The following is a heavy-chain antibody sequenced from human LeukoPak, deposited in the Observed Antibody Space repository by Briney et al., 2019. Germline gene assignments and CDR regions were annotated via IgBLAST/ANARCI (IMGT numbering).Heavy chain of an antibody. V-gene: IGHV4-39*07. J-gene: IGHJ4*02. CDR3: ARGRDGYNYPLFDY. Sequence: SETLSLTCTVSGGSISSSNYYWAWLRQPPGKGLEWIGTIYYSGSTYYNPSLKSRVTISVDTSKSQFSLTLTSVTAADTAVYFCARGRDGYNYPLFDYWGQGTLVTVSS. CDR1: GGSISSSNYY. CDR2: IYYSGST. D-gene: IGHD5-24*01.